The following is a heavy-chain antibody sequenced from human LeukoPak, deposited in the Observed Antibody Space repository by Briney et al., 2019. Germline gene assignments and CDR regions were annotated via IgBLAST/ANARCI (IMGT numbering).Heavy chain of an antibody. CDR3: AKDTPDDITVSAPYFDY. D-gene: IGHD5/OR15-5a*01. CDR1: GFTFGSDA. J-gene: IGHJ4*02. Sequence: GGSLRLSCAASGFTFGSDAMSWVRRAPGKGLEWVSAISGSGGSTYYVDSVKGRFTISRDNSKNTLYLQMNSLRAEDTAVYYCAKDTPDDITVSAPYFDYWGQGTLVTVSS. CDR2: ISGSGGST. V-gene: IGHV3-23*01.